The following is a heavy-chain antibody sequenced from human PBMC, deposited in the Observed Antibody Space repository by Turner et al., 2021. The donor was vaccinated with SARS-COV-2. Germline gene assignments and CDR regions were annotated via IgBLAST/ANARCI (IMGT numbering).Heavy chain of an antibody. V-gene: IGHV1-8*03. CDR1: GYTFTSYD. D-gene: IGHD2-2*01. CDR2: MNPNSCNT. Sequence: QVQLVQYGAEVKKPGASVKVSCKASGYTFTSYDINWVLQATGQGLEWMGWMNPNSCNTGYAQKFHGRVTITRNTSISTAYMELSSLRSEDTAVYYCARGGYCSSTSCSPYWYFDLWGRGTLVTVSS. J-gene: IGHJ2*01. CDR3: ARGGYCSSTSCSPYWYFDL.